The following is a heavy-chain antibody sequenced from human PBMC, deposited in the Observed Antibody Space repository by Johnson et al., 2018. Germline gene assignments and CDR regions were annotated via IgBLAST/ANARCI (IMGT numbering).Heavy chain of an antibody. CDR3: AKGPVRRTYGMDV. V-gene: IGHV3-30*18. Sequence: QVQLVESGGGVVQPGRSLRLSCAASGFTFSSYGMHWVRQAPGKGLEWVAVISYDGSNKYYADSVKGRVTISSDNSKNTLYLQMNSLRAEDTAVYYCAKGPVRRTYGMDVWGQGTTVTVSS. D-gene: IGHD6-19*01. J-gene: IGHJ6*02. CDR1: GFTFSSYG. CDR2: ISYDGSNK.